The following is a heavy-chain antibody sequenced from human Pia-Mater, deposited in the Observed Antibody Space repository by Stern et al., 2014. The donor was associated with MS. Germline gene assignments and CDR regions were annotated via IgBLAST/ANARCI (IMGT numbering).Heavy chain of an antibody. CDR2: IYYSGST. Sequence: QVQLQESGPGLVKPSETLSLTCTVSGGSISSSSYYWGWIRQPPGKGLVWIGSIYYSGSTYYNPSLKSRVTISVETAKNQFSLKLSSVTAADTAVYYCDGYASWVDYWGQGTLVTVSS. D-gene: IGHD5-18*01. CDR1: GGSISSSSYY. J-gene: IGHJ4*02. V-gene: IGHV4-39*01. CDR3: DGYASWVDY.